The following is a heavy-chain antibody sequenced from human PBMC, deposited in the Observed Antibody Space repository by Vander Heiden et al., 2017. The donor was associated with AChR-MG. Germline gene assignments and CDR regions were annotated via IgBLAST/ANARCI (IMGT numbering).Heavy chain of an antibody. CDR2: ISSSGSST. D-gene: IGHD3-22*01. CDR1: GLTFSSYA. CDR3: AKEVGYYYDSSGY. V-gene: IGHV3-23*01. J-gene: IGHJ4*02. Sequence: EVQQLESWGGLVQPGVSLKPARASSGLTFSSYAMSWVRQAPGKGLEWVSAISSSGSSTYYADSVKGRFTISRDNSKNALYLQMNSLRAEDTAVYYCAKEVGYYYDSSGYWGQGALVTVSS.